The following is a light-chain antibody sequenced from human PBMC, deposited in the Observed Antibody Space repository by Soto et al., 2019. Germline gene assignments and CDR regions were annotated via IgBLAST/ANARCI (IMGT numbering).Light chain of an antibody. J-gene: IGKJ5*01. CDR1: QSISRH. Sequence: IQMAQCTSTVSASVGDRVTINCRASQSISRHLNWYQQKPGKAPKLLIYDASNLETGVPSRFSGSGSGTDFTFTISSLQPEDIATYYCQQYDNLPITFGQGTRLDIK. V-gene: IGKV1-33*01. CDR3: QQYDNLPIT. CDR2: DAS.